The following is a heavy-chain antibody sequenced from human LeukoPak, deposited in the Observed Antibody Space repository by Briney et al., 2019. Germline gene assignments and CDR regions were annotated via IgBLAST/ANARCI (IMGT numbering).Heavy chain of an antibody. CDR1: GFTFSSYA. Sequence: PGGSLRLSCAASGFTFSSYAMHWVRQAPGKGLEWVAVISYDGSNKYYADPVKGRFTISRDNSKNTPYLQMNSLRAEDTAVYYCARDQPSVSSWCGWFFDPWGQGTLATVSS. CDR3: ARDQPSVSSWCGWFFDP. V-gene: IGHV3-30*01. J-gene: IGHJ5*02. D-gene: IGHD6-13*01. CDR2: ISYDGSNK.